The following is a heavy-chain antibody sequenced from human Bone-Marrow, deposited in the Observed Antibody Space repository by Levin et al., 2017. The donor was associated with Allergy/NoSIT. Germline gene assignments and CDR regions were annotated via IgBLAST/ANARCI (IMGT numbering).Heavy chain of an antibody. CDR2: ISAYNVTP. CDR3: ARDRGDSYDFYSGYHWFDP. J-gene: IGHJ5*02. V-gene: IGHV1-18*01. D-gene: IGHD3-3*01. CDR1: GYSLGSYA. Sequence: ASVKVSCKASGYSLGSYAMTWVRQAPGQGLEWMGWISAYNVTPKYAQKFQGRVTMTTDTSTGTAYMELRSLRSDDTSVYYCARDRGDSYDFYSGYHWFDPWGQGILVTVSS.